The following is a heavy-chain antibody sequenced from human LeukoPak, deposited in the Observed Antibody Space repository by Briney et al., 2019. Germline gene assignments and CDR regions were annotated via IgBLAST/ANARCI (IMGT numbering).Heavy chain of an antibody. V-gene: IGHV4-30-4*08. CDR2: IYYSGNT. CDR3: ARDHCSSKSCFIDY. D-gene: IGHD2-2*01. Sequence: SETLSLTGTVSGGSMSSGADYWSWIRQPPGKGLEWIGFIYYSGNTYYNPSLKSRVTISVDTSKNQFSLRLNSVTAADTAVYYCARDHCSSKSCFIDYWGQGTLVTVSS. CDR1: GGSMSSGADY. J-gene: IGHJ4*02.